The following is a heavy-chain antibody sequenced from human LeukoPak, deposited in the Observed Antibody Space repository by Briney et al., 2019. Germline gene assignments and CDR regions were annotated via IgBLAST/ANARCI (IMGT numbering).Heavy chain of an antibody. J-gene: IGHJ4*02. CDR3: ARDRCSSTSCYNGGFDY. D-gene: IGHD2-2*02. CDR1: GGSISSGGYY. Sequence: SQTLSLTCTVSGGSISSGGYYWSWIRQPPGKGLEWIGYIYHSGSTYYNPSLKSRVTISVDRSKNQFSLKLSSVTAADTAVYYCARDRCSSTSCYNGGFDYWGQGTLVTVSS. V-gene: IGHV4-30-2*01. CDR2: IYHSGST.